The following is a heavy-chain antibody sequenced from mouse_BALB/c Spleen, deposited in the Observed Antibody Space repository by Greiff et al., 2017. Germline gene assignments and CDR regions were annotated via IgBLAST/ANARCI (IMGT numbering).Heavy chain of an antibody. CDR3: TSDSSGYSAMDY. D-gene: IGHD3-2*01. V-gene: IGHV1S127*01. CDR1: GYTFTSYW. Sequence: QVQLKQSGPELVKPGASVKMSCTASGYTFTSYWMHWVKQSPGQGLEWIGVIDPTDSYTSYNQKFKGKATLTVDTSSSTAYMQLSSLTSEDSAVDNCTSDSSGYSAMDYWGQGTSVTVSS. CDR2: IDPTDSYT. J-gene: IGHJ4*01.